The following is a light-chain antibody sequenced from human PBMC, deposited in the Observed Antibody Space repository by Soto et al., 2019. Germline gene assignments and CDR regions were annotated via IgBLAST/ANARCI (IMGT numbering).Light chain of an antibody. CDR3: QQYDSSSPTQVT. CDR2: KAS. J-gene: IGKJ3*01. Sequence: DIQMTQSPSTLSASVGDRVTITCRAGQSISSWLAWYQQKPGTGPKLLIYKASTLESGVPSRFGGSGSGTEFTLTISSLQPEDFATYYCQQYDSSSPTQVTFGPGTKVDVK. V-gene: IGKV1-5*03. CDR1: QSISSW.